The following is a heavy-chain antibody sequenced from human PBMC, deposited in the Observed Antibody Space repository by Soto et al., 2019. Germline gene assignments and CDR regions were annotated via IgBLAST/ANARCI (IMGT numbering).Heavy chain of an antibody. J-gene: IGHJ6*02. CDR1: GFSISSNY. V-gene: IGHV3-53*02. D-gene: IGHD2-21*01. CDR2: TFSGGNT. Sequence: QLVETGGGLIQTGGSLRLSCAASGFSISSNYIAWVRQPPGKGLEWVSTTFSGGNTEYAASVKGRCSISRDNYKNTLYLQMDNLRVEDTAVYYCARKPPSAIQGWAFGMDVWGQGTTVSVS. CDR3: ARKPPSAIQGWAFGMDV.